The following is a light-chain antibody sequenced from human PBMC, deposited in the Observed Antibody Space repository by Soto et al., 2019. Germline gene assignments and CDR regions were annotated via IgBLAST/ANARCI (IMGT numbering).Light chain of an antibody. CDR1: SSDVGDYDY. J-gene: IGLJ1*01. CDR3: SSYTSSSTLYV. V-gene: IGLV2-14*03. CDR2: DVS. Sequence: QSALTQPASVSGSPGQSITIYCTGTSSDVGDYDYVSWYQQHPDKAPKLVIYDVSNRPSGVSNRFSGSKSGNTASLTISGLQAEDEADYYCSSYTSSSTLYVFGTGTKVTVL.